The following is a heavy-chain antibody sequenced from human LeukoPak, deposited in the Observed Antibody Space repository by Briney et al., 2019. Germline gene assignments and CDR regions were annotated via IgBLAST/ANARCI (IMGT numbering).Heavy chain of an antibody. J-gene: IGHJ4*02. CDR1: GGSISNYF. D-gene: IGHD2-15*01. CDR3: ARDYCSGGSCPGFDY. Sequence: SETLSLTCTVSGGSISNYFWNWIRQPPGKGLESIGYIYYSGSSNYNPSLKSRVTISVDTSKNQFSLKLSSVTAADTAVYYCARDYCSGGSCPGFDYWGQGTLVTVSS. V-gene: IGHV4-4*08. CDR2: IYYSGSS.